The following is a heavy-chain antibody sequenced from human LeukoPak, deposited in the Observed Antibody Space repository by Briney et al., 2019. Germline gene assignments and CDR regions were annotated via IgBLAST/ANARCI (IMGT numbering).Heavy chain of an antibody. CDR1: GYTFTSYY. CDR2: INPSGGST. J-gene: IGHJ4*02. D-gene: IGHD2-21*02. Sequence: ASVKVSCKASGYTFTSYYMHWVRQAPGQGLEWMGIINPSGGSTSYVQKFQGRDTMTRDTSTSTVYMELSSLRSEDTAVYYCARDRVRGVVVTATHFDYWGQGTLVTVSS. CDR3: ARDRVRGVVVTATHFDY. V-gene: IGHV1-46*01.